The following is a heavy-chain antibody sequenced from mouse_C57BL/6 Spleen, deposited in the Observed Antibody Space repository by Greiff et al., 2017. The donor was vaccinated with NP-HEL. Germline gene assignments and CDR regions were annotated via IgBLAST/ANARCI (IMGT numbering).Heavy chain of an antibody. CDR3: ARSQEEGYSWFAY. J-gene: IGHJ3*01. V-gene: IGHV1-61*01. D-gene: IGHD2-3*01. Sequence: VQLQQPGAELVRPGSSVKLSCKASGYTFTSYWMDWVKQRPGQGLEWIGNIYPSDSETHYNQKFKDKATLTVDKSSSTAYMQLSSLTSEDSAVYYCARSQEEGYSWFAYWGQGTLVTVSA. CDR1: GYTFTSYW. CDR2: IYPSDSET.